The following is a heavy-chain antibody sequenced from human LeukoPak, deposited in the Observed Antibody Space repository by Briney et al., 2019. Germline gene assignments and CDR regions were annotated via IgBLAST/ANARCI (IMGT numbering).Heavy chain of an antibody. J-gene: IGHJ5*02. CDR2: IYGGGTT. CDR1: GFTDNTYY. Sequence: GGSLRLSCAASGFTDNTYYMSWVRQAPGKGLEWVSVIYGGGTTYYADSVKGRFTISRDDSKNTLYLQMNSLRAEDTAVYYCAKDMSWLARPTWGQGTLVTVSS. D-gene: IGHD6-19*01. V-gene: IGHV3-53*01. CDR3: AKDMSWLARPT.